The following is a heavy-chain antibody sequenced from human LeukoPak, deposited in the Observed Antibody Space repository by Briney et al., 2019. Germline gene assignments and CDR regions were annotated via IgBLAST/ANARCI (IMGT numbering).Heavy chain of an antibody. CDR2: INPSGGST. J-gene: IGHJ4*02. D-gene: IGHD2-15*01. Sequence: ASVKVSCKASGYTFTSYYMHWVRQAPGQGLEWMGIINPSGGSTSYAQKFQGRVTMTRDTSTSTVYMELSSLRSEDTAVYYCARPLGHCSGGSCPPPDYWGQGTLVTVSS. CDR1: GYTFTSYY. CDR3: ARPLGHCSGGSCPPPDY. V-gene: IGHV1-46*03.